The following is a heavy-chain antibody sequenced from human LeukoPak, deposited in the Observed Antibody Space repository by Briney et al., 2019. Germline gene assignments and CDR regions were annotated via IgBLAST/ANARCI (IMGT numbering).Heavy chain of an antibody. D-gene: IGHD4-17*01. J-gene: IGHJ4*02. V-gene: IGHV4-30-4*01. CDR3: ASASTVTPHFDY. CDR1: GGSISSGDYY. CDR2: IYYSGST. Sequence: PSQTLSLTCTVSGGSISSGDYYWSWIRQPPGKGLEWIGYIYYSGSTYYNPSLKSRVTISVDTSKNQFSLKLSSVTAADTAVYYCASASTVTPHFDYWGQGTLVTVSS.